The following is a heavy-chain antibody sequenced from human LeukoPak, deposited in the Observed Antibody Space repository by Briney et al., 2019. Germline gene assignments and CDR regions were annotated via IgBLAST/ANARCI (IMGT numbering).Heavy chain of an antibody. CDR2: ISTGGNT. J-gene: IGHJ4*02. CDR1: GFTVSDDY. V-gene: IGHV3-66*01. Sequence: GGSLRLSCAASGFTVSDDYMSWVRQAPGKGLEWVSLISTGGNTYYEDFVKGRFTLSRDNSKNTVYLQMNSLRVKDTAMYYCATISDLLYYFDSWGQGTLVTVSS. CDR3: ATISDLLYYFDS. D-gene: IGHD3-16*01.